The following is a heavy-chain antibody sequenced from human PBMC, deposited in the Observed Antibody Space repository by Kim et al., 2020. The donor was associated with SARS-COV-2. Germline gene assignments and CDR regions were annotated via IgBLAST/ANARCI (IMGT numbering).Heavy chain of an antibody. CDR3: ALERSGTLTGAFDI. J-gene: IGHJ3*02. D-gene: IGHD3-10*01. V-gene: IGHV3-30-3*01. CDR1: GFTFSSYA. Sequence: GGSLRLSCAASGFTFSSYAMHWVRQAPGKGLEWVAVISYDGSNKYYADSVKGRFTISRDNSKNTLYLQMNSLRAEDTAVYYCALERSGTLTGAFDIWGQGTMVTVSS. CDR2: ISYDGSNK.